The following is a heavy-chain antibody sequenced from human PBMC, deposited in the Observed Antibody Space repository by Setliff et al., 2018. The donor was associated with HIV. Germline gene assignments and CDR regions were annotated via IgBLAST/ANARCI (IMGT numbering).Heavy chain of an antibody. CDR3: TTGGGGAN. D-gene: IGHD3-16*01. CDR1: GFSVSDDW. J-gene: IGHJ4*02. Sequence: LRLSCAASGFSVSDDWMSWVRQTPGKRLEWVGRIKSIISGGTTDYAAPVKDRFTISRDDSKNMVYLQMNSLKTEGTAVYYCTTGGGGANWGQGTLVTV. V-gene: IGHV3-15*01. CDR2: IKSIISGGTT.